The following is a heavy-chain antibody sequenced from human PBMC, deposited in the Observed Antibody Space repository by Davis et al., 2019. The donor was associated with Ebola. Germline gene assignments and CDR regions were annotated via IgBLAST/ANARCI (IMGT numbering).Heavy chain of an antibody. V-gene: IGHV3-23*01. CDR3: AKTDCSGGSCYSVDY. J-gene: IGHJ4*02. CDR2: ISGSGGST. D-gene: IGHD2-15*01. CDR1: GFTFSDYG. Sequence: GGSLRLSCAGSGFTFSDYGMNGVRQAPGKGLEWVSAISGSGGSTYYADSVKGRFTISRDNSKNTLYLKMNSLRAEDTAVYYCAKTDCSGGSCYSVDYWGQGTLVTVSS.